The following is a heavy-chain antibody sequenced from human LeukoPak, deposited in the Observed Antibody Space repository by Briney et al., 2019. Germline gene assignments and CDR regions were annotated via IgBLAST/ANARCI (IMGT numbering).Heavy chain of an antibody. CDR2: IRYDGSNK. CDR3: AKDGGYYYDSSPGGY. D-gene: IGHD3-22*01. Sequence: GGSLRLSCAASGFTFSSYGMHWVRQAPGKGLEWVAFIRYDGSNKYYADSVKGRFTISRDNSKNTPYLQMNSLRAEDTAVYYCAKDGGYYYDSSPGGYWGQGTLVTVSS. CDR1: GFTFSSYG. J-gene: IGHJ4*02. V-gene: IGHV3-30*02.